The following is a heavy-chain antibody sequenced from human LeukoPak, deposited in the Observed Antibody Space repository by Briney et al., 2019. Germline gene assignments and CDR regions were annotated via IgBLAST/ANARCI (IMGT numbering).Heavy chain of an antibody. CDR2: IYSGGST. CDR1: GFTVSSNY. V-gene: IGHV3-66*04. Sequence: GGSLRLSCAASGFTVSSNYMSWVRQAPGKGLEWVSVIYSGGSTYYADSVKGRFTISRDNSKNTLYLQMNSLRAEDTAVYYCARHNCGGDCYSAFDIWGQGTMVTVSS. J-gene: IGHJ3*02. D-gene: IGHD2-21*02. CDR3: ARHNCGGDCYSAFDI.